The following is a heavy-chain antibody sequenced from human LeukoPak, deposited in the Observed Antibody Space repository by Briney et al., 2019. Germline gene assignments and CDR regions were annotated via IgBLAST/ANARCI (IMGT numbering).Heavy chain of an antibody. CDR3: AKIEQQLPPGMDV. J-gene: IGHJ6*02. D-gene: IGHD6-13*01. V-gene: IGHV3-30-3*02. CDR1: GFTSSSYA. CDR2: ISYDGSNK. Sequence: PGGSLRLSCAASGFTSSSYAMHWVRQAPGKGLEWVAVISYDGSNKYYADSVKGRFTISRDNSKNTLYLQMNSLRAEDTAVYYCAKIEQQLPPGMDVWGQGTTVTVSS.